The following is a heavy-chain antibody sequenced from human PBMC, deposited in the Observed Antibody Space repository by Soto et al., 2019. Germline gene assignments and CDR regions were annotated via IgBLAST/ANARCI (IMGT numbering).Heavy chain of an antibody. V-gene: IGHV1-2*02. D-gene: IGHD2-15*01. CDR3: ARDNGGSCED. Sequence: WASVKVSCKASGYTFTGYYMHWVRQAPGQGLEWMGWINPNSGGTNYAQKFQGRVTMTRDTSISTAYMELSTLRSDDTAVYYCARDNGGSCEDWGQGTLATAS. CDR1: GYTFTGYY. J-gene: IGHJ4*02. CDR2: INPNSGGT.